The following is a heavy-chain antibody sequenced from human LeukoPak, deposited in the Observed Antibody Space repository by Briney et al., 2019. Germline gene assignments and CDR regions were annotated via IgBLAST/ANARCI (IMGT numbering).Heavy chain of an antibody. D-gene: IGHD6-13*01. CDR2: IDSSSNYT. CDR1: GFIFRGYT. J-gene: IGHJ4*02. Sequence: GGSLRLSCAASGFIFRGYTMNWVRQAPGKGLEWVAYIDSSSNYTYYADSVQGRFTISRDNAKKSLSLQVNSLRAEDTAVYYCARDSALYSSISFYLDYWGQGTLVTVSS. CDR3: ARDSALYSSISFYLDY. V-gene: IGHV3-21*01.